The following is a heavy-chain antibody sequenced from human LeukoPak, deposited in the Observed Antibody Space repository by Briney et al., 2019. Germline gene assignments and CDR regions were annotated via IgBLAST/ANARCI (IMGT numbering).Heavy chain of an antibody. V-gene: IGHV4-30-4*08. D-gene: IGHD6-19*01. CDR3: ARGWYSSGWYSGEFFDY. J-gene: IGHJ4*02. Sequence: SETLSLTCTVSGGSISSGDYYWSWIRQPPRKGLEWIGYIYYSGSTYYNPSLKSRVTISVDTSKNQFSLKLSSVTAADTAVYYCARGWYSSGWYSGEFFDYWGQGTLVTVSS. CDR1: GGSISSGDYY. CDR2: IYYSGST.